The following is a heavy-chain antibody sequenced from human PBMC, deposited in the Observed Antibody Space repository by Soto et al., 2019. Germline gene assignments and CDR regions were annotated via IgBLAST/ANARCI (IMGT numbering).Heavy chain of an antibody. CDR1: GYTFSSYG. Sequence: VQLVQSGNVVQKPGSSVKVSCKTSGYTFSSYGIIWVRQAPGQGLVWMGWISGYNGNADYAQRFRGRVNMTTDTSTTTVFMELRDLRSDDTALYFCAREGWLGELLYWGQGSLVTVS. CDR3: AREGWLGELLY. CDR2: ISGYNGNA. V-gene: IGHV1-18*01. J-gene: IGHJ4*02. D-gene: IGHD3-10*01.